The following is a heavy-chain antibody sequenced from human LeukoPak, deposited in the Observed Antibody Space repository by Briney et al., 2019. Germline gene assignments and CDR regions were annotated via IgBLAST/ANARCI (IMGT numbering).Heavy chain of an antibody. J-gene: IGHJ4*02. V-gene: IGHV4-59*01. CDR3: ARGRAAASEY. CDR1: GGSISSYY. CDR2: IYYNEST. D-gene: IGHD6-13*01. Sequence: PSETLSLTCTVSGGSISSYYWSWIRQPPGKGLEWIGYIYYNESTNYNPSLKSRVTISGDTSKNHFSLRLTSVTAADTAVYYCARGRAAASEYWGQGTLVTVSS.